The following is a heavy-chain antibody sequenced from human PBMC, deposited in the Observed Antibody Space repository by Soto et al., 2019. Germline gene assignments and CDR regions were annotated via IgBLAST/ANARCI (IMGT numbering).Heavy chain of an antibody. J-gene: IGHJ4*02. V-gene: IGHV1-8*02. CDR2: MNPNSGNT. CDR1: EYTFTNYD. Sequence: QVQLVQSGAEVKKPGASVKVSCKASEYTFTNYDFTWVRQTTGQGLEWMGWMNPNSGNTGYAQKFQGRVTMTRNSSINTAYMELSSLTSEDTAVYYCAXXPRXXGADYWGQGTLVTVSS. CDR3: AXXPRXXGADY. D-gene: IGHD1-26*01.